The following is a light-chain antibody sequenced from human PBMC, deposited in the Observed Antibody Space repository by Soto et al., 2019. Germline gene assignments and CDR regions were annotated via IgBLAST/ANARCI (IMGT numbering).Light chain of an antibody. J-gene: IGKJ5*01. CDR2: GAS. V-gene: IGKV3-20*01. Sequence: EIVLAQSPGTLSLSPGEGATLSCRASQSVSSNVAWYQQIPGQTPRLLIYGASTRATGIPVRFSGSGSGTEFTLTISSLQSEDFALYYCQQYGSSPITFGQGTRLEIK. CDR1: QSVSSN. CDR3: QQYGSSPIT.